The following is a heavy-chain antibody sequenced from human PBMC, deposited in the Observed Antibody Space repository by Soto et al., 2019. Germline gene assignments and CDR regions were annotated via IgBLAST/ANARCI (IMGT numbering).Heavy chain of an antibody. CDR3: AKWGPYHFSMGY. D-gene: IGHD3-3*01. J-gene: IGHJ4*02. V-gene: IGHV3-30*18. CDR2: VKYDGTNK. CDR1: GFTFSNFG. Sequence: PGGARRLSCAGPGFTFSNFGMHLGRPAPDTGLDWVVAVKYDGTNKYYADSVRGRFTISKDNSKNTLYLQMNSLRVDDTAVCYCAKWGPYHFSMGYWGQGTLVTVSS.